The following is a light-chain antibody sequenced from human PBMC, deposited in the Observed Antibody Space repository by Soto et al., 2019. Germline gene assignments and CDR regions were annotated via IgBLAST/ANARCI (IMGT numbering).Light chain of an antibody. CDR2: GNT. CDR3: QSYDSSLSAWV. J-gene: IGLJ3*02. CDR1: SSNIGAGYD. Sequence: QSVLTQPPSVSGAPGQRVTISCTESSSNIGAGYDVHWYQQLPGTAPKLLIYGNTNRPSGVPDRFSGSKSGTSASLAITGLQAEEEADYYCQSYDSSLSAWVLGGGTKLTVL. V-gene: IGLV1-40*01.